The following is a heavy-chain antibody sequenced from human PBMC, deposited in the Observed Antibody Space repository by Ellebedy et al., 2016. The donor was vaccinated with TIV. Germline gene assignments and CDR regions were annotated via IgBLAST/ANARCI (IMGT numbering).Heavy chain of an antibody. CDR3: ATFNWGSDYFED. V-gene: IGHV3-21*04. D-gene: IGHD7-27*01. Sequence: GESLKISCAASGFTFSTYSMNWVRQAPGRGLEWVSGIRTSSSYISYATSVKGRFTTSRDNANNSLYLQMDNLSAEDTAVYYCATFNWGSDYFEDWGQGTLVTVSS. CDR1: GFTFSTYS. CDR2: IRTSSSYI. J-gene: IGHJ4*02.